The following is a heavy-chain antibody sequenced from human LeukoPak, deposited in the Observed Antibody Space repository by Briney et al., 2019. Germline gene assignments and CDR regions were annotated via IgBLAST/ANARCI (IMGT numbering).Heavy chain of an antibody. CDR3: ARGIRGPAGVWRSYYGMDV. CDR2: IYSGGST. D-gene: IGHD3-10*01. Sequence: GGSLRLSCAASGFTVSSNYMSWVRQAPGKGLEWVSVIYSGGSTYYADSVKGRFTISRDNSKNTLHLQMNSLRAEDTAVYYCARGIRGPAGVWRSYYGMDVWGQGTTVTVSS. CDR1: GFTVSSNY. V-gene: IGHV3-66*01. J-gene: IGHJ6*02.